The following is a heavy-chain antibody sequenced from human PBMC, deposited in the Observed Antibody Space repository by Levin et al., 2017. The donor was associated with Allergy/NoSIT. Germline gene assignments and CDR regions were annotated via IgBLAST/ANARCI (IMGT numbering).Heavy chain of an antibody. CDR1: GGSISSYY. CDR2: IYYSGST. J-gene: IGHJ3*02. V-gene: IGHV4-59*01. Sequence: ESLKISCTVSGGSISSYYWSWIRQPPGKGLEWIGYIYYSGSTNYNPSLKSRVTISLDTSKNQFSLKLSSVTATDTALYYCARGGAFDIWGQGTMVTVSS. CDR3: ARGGAFDI.